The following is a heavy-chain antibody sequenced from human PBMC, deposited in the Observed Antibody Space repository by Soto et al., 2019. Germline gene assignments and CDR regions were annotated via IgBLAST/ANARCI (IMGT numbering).Heavy chain of an antibody. CDR2: IYYSGST. CDR3: ARVVVAAIHAFDI. CDR1: GGSVSSGSYY. D-gene: IGHD2-15*01. V-gene: IGHV4-61*01. Sequence: SETLSLTCTVSGGSVSSGSYYWSWIRQPPGKGLEWIGYIYYSGSTYYNPSLKSRVTISVDTSKNQFSLKLSSVTAADTAVYYCARVVVAAIHAFDIWGQGTMVTVSS. J-gene: IGHJ3*02.